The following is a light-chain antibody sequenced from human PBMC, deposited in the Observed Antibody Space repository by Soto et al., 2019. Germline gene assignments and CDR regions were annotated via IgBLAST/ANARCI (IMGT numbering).Light chain of an antibody. V-gene: IGLV2-23*02. CDR1: RSDIGTYNL. J-gene: IGLJ1*01. CDR2: EVN. Sequence: QSVLTQPASVSGSPGQSITISCTGTRSDIGTYNLVSWYQQHPRKAPKLMIYEVNKRPSGVSDRFSGSKSGNTASLTISGLQAEDEADYYCCSYAGSSTLYVFGTGTKVTVL. CDR3: CSYAGSSTLYV.